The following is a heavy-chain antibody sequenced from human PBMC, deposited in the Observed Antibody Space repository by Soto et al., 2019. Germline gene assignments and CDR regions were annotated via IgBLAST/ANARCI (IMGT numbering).Heavy chain of an antibody. V-gene: IGHV3-23*01. CDR1: GFSFRKYA. CDR2: MSGSGGSGRG. D-gene: IGHD4-4*01. Sequence: EVQLLESGGGLVQPGGSLRLSCVGSGFSFRKYAMNWVRQAPGKGLEWGSGMSGSGGSGRGFYADPVKGRFTISRENSKNTLYLEMNSLRAEDTAVYYCAKDLDDYSSAIDFWGQGTLVTVSS. CDR3: AKDLDDYSSAIDF. J-gene: IGHJ4*02.